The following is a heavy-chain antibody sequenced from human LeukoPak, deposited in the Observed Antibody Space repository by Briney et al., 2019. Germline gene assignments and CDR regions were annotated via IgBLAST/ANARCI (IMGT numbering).Heavy chain of an antibody. Sequence: GGSLRLSCAASGLTFSSYWMSWVRQAPGKGLEWVANIKQDGSEKYYVDSVKGRFTISRDNAKNSLYLQMNSLRAEDTAVYYCARGGYRGYAHFYYLGQGTLVTVSS. CDR2: IKQDGSEK. D-gene: IGHD5-12*01. CDR1: GLTFSSYW. CDR3: ARGGYRGYAHFYY. J-gene: IGHJ4*02. V-gene: IGHV3-7*01.